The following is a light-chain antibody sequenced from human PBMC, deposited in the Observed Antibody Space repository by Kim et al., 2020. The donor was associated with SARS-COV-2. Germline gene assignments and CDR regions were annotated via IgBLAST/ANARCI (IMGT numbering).Light chain of an antibody. CDR2: KAS. Sequence: STLTASVGDRVIITCRASQSNSTWLAWYQQKPGKAPNLLISKASSLQSGVPSRCSGSGSGTEFTLTISSLQPDDFATYYCQQYDNYFGQGTKLEI. J-gene: IGKJ2*01. CDR3: QQYDNY. V-gene: IGKV1-5*03. CDR1: QSNSTW.